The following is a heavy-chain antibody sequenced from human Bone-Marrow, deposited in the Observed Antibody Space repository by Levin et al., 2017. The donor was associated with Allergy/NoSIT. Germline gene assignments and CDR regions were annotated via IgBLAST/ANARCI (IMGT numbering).Heavy chain of an antibody. J-gene: IGHJ4*02. Sequence: PSQTLSLPCIVSGGSISSYYWSWIRQPPGKGLEWIGYIYYNGNTNYNPSLKSRVTISVDTSKNQFSLKLTSVTAADTAVYYCARYYSDSSGYYSPAYYFDYWGQGTLVTVSS. CDR2: IYYNGNT. D-gene: IGHD3-22*01. V-gene: IGHV4-59*08. CDR1: GGSISSYY. CDR3: ARYYSDSSGYYSPAYYFDY.